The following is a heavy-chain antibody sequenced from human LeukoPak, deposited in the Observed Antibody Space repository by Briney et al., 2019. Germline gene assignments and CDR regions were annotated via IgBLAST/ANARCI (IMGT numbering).Heavy chain of an antibody. CDR2: ITRTSSDI. J-gene: IGHJ3*02. Sequence: GGSLRLSCVASGFTFSTYNMNWVRQAPGKGLEWVSSITRTSSDIYYADSVKGRFTISRDNAKNSVYLQMSSLRVEDTAVYYCGRAEYGSGTRDAFDIWGQGTMVTVSS. CDR1: GFTFSTYN. CDR3: GRAEYGSGTRDAFDI. V-gene: IGHV3-21*01. D-gene: IGHD3-10*01.